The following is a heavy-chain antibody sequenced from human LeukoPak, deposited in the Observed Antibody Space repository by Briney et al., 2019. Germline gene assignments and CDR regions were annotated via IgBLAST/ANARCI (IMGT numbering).Heavy chain of an antibody. CDR3: ARVQSRYDFWSGYYTGNAFDI. CDR2: IYTSGST. V-gene: IGHV4-4*07. Sequence: PSETLSLTCTVSGGSISSYYWSWIRQPAGKGLEWIGRIYTSGSTNYNPSLKSRVTMSVDTSKNQFSLKVGSVTAADTAVYYCARVQSRYDFWSGYYTGNAFDIWGQGTMVTVSS. CDR1: GGSISSYY. D-gene: IGHD3-3*01. J-gene: IGHJ3*02.